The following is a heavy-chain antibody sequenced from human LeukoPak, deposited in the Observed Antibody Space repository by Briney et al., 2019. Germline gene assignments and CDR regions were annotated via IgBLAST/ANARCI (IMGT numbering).Heavy chain of an antibody. V-gene: IGHV1-69*06. CDR3: AREYYGSGSYYDGYYFDF. CDR2: IILAFGTT. J-gene: IGHJ4*02. CDR1: GDTFNSYA. D-gene: IGHD3-10*01. Sequence: SVKVSCKVSGDTFNSYAVAWVRQAPGQGLEWMGLIILAFGTTHYAQRFQGRVTITSDKSTTTAYMELGSLRSEDTAVYYCAREYYGSGSYYDGYYFDFWGQGTLVTVSS.